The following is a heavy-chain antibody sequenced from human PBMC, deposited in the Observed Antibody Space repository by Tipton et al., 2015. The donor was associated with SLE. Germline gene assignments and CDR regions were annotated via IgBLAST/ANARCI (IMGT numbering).Heavy chain of an antibody. Sequence: TLSLTCAVSGGSISSGGYSWSWIRQPPGKGLEWIGYIYHSGGTYYNPSLKSRVTISVDRSKNQFSLKLSSVTAADTAVYYCARGVGYYYYMDVWGKGTTVTVSS. CDR1: GGSISSGGYS. D-gene: IGHD1-26*01. J-gene: IGHJ6*03. CDR2: IYHSGGT. V-gene: IGHV4-30-2*01. CDR3: ARGVGYYYYMDV.